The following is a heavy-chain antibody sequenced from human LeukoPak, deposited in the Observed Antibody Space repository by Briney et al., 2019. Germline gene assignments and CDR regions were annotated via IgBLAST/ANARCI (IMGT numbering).Heavy chain of an antibody. CDR2: INHSGST. V-gene: IGHV4-34*01. J-gene: IGHJ5*02. D-gene: IGHD6-13*01. CDR3: ARELDSSSWSGGRVWFDP. Sequence: PSETLSLTCAVYGGSFSGYYRSWIRQPPGKGLEWIGEINHSGSTNYNPSLKSRVTISVDTSKNQFSLKLSSVTAADTAVYYCARELDSSSWSGGRVWFDPWGQGTLVTVSS. CDR1: GGSFSGYY.